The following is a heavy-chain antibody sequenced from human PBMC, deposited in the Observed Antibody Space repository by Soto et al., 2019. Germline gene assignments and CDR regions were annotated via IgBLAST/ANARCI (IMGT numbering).Heavy chain of an antibody. J-gene: IGHJ4*02. D-gene: IGHD1-26*01. CDR3: ATLLGESYYSRH. CDR2: ISSDGSDK. CDR1: GFAFSSFV. V-gene: IGHV3-30*03. Sequence: QVQLLESGGGVVQPGRSLRLSCAASGFAFSSFVMQWVRQAPGKGLEGVGAISSDGSDKYYAVSVKGRFTMSRDNFKNTLYLKLSSMTTDDTSVYSCATLLGESYYSRHWGQGTLVVVSS.